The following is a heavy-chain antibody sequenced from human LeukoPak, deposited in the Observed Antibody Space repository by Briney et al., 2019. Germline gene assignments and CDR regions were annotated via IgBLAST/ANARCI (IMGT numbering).Heavy chain of an antibody. V-gene: IGHV3-53*01. CDR1: GFTVSSNY. D-gene: IGHD6-19*01. CDR2: IYSGGST. CDR3: ARGSGWYSDY. J-gene: IGHJ4*02. Sequence: GGSLRLSGAASGFTVSSNYMSWVRQAPGKGLEWVSVIYSGGSTYYADSVKGRFTISRDNSKNTLYLQMNSLRAEDTAVYYCARGSGWYSDYWGQGTLVTVSS.